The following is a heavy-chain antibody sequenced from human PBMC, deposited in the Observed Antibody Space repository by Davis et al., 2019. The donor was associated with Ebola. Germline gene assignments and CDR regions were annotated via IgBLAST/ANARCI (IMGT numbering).Heavy chain of an antibody. CDR3: ADQKNYASDI. V-gene: IGHV3-74*01. CDR2: IKSDGSST. J-gene: IGHJ3*02. Sequence: GESLKISCVASGFTLSTYWMHWVRQAPGKGLVWVSRIKSDGSSTYYADSVKGRFTISRDNAKNTLYLQMNSLRDEDTAVYYCADQKNYASDIWGQGTMVTVSS. CDR1: GFTLSTYW.